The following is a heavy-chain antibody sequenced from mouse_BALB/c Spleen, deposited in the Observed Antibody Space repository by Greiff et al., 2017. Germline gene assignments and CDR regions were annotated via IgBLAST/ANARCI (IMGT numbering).Heavy chain of an antibody. Sequence: EVQLQQSGAELVKPGASVKLSCTASGFNIKDTYMHWVKQRPEQGLEWTGRIDPANGNTKYDPKFQGKATITADTSSNTAYLQLSSLTSEDTAVYYCAQGAFYYGNYDYAMDYWGQGTSVTVSS. V-gene: IGHV14-3*02. CDR1: GFNIKDTY. D-gene: IGHD2-1*01. CDR3: AQGAFYYGNYDYAMDY. CDR2: IDPANGNT. J-gene: IGHJ4*01.